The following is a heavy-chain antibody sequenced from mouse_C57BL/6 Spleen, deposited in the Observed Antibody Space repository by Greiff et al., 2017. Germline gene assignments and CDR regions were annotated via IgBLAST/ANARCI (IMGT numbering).Heavy chain of an antibody. V-gene: IGHV2-2*01. D-gene: IGHD2-1*01. J-gene: IGHJ3*01. CDR2: IRSGGST. Sequence: QVQLKESGPGLVQPSPCLSITCTASGFSFPSYGLHWVRQSPGKGLEWLGVIRSGGSTDYNAAFISRLSINKYNSKRQVFFQMNSLQADDTARYYCVSNSPFYYWFAYWGQGTLVTVSA. CDR3: VSNSPFYYWFAY. CDR1: GFSFPSYG.